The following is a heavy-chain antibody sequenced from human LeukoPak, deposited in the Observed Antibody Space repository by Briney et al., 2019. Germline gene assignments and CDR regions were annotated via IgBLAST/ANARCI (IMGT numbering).Heavy chain of an antibody. CDR3: ARVNGAYYSPEVFDS. CDR2: IKTDGSST. V-gene: IGHV3-74*01. J-gene: IGHJ4*02. Sequence: GGSLRLSCAASGFTFSSYWMHWVRQAPGKGLVWVSRIKTDGSSTNYADSVKGRFTISRDSAKNTLYLQMNRLRAEDTAVYYCARVNGAYYSPEVFDSWGQGTLVTVSS. CDR1: GFTFSSYW. D-gene: IGHD2-8*01.